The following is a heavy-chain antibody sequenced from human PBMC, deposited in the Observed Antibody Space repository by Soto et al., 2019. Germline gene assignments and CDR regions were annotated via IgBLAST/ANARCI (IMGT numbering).Heavy chain of an antibody. CDR2: FYYTGTP. V-gene: IGHV4-31*03. CDR3: AGRRPDSDWAFDY. Sequence: SETLSLTCSVSGGSISSGLYHWNWIRQLPGRGLEWIGFFYYTGTPYYNPSLKSRVTISVDTSQNQFSLRLSSVTAADTVVYYCAGRRPDSDWAFDYWGQGTLVTVSS. J-gene: IGHJ4*02. CDR1: GGSISSGLYH. D-gene: IGHD6-19*01.